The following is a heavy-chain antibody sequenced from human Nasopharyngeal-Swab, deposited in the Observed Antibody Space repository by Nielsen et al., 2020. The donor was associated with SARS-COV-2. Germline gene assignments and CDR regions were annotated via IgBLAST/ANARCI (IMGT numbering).Heavy chain of an antibody. CDR2: IYYSGST. CDR1: GGSISSSSYY. Sequence: SETLSLTCTVSGGSISSSSYYWGWIRQPPGKGLEWIGSIYYSGSTYYNPSLKSRVTISVDTSKNQFSLKLSSVTAADTAVYYCARGSGWNDLGWFDPWGQGTLVTVSS. V-gene: IGHV4-39*07. J-gene: IGHJ5*02. CDR3: ARGSGWNDLGWFDP. D-gene: IGHD1-1*01.